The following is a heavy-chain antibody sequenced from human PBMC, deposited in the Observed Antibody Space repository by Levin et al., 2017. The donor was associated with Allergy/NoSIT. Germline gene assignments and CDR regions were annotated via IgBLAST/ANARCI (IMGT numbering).Heavy chain of an antibody. J-gene: IGHJ4*02. D-gene: IGHD4-17*01. Sequence: GGSLRLSCAASGFTFSSYSMNWVRQAPGKGLEWVSSISSSSSYIYYADSVKGRFTISRDNAKNSLYLQMNSLRAEDTAVYYCARGQLTTGGSYWGQGTLVTVSS. CDR3: ARGQLTTGGSY. CDR1: GFTFSSYS. CDR2: ISSSSSYI. V-gene: IGHV3-21*01.